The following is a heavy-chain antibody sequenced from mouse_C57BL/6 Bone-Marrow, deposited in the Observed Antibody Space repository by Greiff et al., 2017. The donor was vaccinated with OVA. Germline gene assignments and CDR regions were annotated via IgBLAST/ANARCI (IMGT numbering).Heavy chain of an antibody. CDR1: EYEFPSHD. CDR3: EGHDYDGGYARDY. CDR2: INSDGGST. Sequence: EVQLVESGGGLVQPGESLKLSCESNEYEFPSHDMSWVRKTPEQRLELVAAINSDGGSTYYPDTMERRFIISRANTKQTLYLQLSSLRSEDTALYNCEGHDYDGGYARDYWGQGTSVTVSS. V-gene: IGHV5-2*01. J-gene: IGHJ4*01. D-gene: IGHD2-4*01.